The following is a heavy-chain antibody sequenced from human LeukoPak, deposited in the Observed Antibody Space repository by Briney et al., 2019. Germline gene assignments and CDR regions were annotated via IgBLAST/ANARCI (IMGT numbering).Heavy chain of an antibody. CDR1: GFTFSGSA. CDR2: IRSKANSYAT. D-gene: IGHD3-22*01. Sequence: PGGSLRLSCAASGFTFSGSAMHWVRQASGKGLEWVGRIRSKANSYATAYAASVKGRFTISRDDSKTTAYLQMNSLKTEDTAVYYCTRQEFYDSSGYYFGHYWGQGTLVTVSS. CDR3: TRQEFYDSSGYYFGHY. V-gene: IGHV3-73*01. J-gene: IGHJ4*02.